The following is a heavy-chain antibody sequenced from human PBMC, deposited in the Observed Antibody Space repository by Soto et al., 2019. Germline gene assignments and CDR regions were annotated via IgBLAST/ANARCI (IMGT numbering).Heavy chain of an antibody. J-gene: IGHJ6*02. D-gene: IGHD1-1*01. CDR2: MNPNSGNT. V-gene: IGHV1-8*02. CDR3: ARERTGTTSMDV. CDR1: GYTFTSYA. Sequence: ASVKVSCKASGYTFTSYAMHWVRQAPGQRLEWMGWMNPNSGNTGYAQKFRGRVTMTRNTSISTAYMELSSLRSEDTAVYYCARERTGTTSMDVWGQGTTVTVSS.